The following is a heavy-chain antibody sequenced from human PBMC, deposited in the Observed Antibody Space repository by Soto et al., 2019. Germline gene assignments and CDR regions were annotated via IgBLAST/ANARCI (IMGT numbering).Heavy chain of an antibody. V-gene: IGHV5-51*01. D-gene: IGHD3-9*01. Sequence: GESLKISCKGSGYSFTSYWIGWVRQMPGKGLEWMGMIYPGDFDTRYSPSFQGQVTISADKSISTAYLQWSSLKASDTAMYYCAIGDILTGYHFDYWGQGTLVTVSS. CDR2: IYPGDFDT. CDR3: AIGDILTGYHFDY. CDR1: GYSFTSYW. J-gene: IGHJ4*02.